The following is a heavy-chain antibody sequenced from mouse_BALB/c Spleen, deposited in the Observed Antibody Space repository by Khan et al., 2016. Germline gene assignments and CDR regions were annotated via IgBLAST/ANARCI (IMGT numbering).Heavy chain of an antibody. CDR3: ATMITTWSWFAY. V-gene: IGHV1-7*01. Sequence: QVQLQQSGAELAKPGASVKMSCKASGYTFTSYWMHWVKQRPGQGLEWIGYINPSTGYTEYNQKFKDKATLTADKSSSTAYMQLSSLTSEDSAVYYGATMITTWSWFAYWGQGTLVTVSA. CDR2: INPSTGYT. CDR1: GYTFTSYW. D-gene: IGHD2-4*01. J-gene: IGHJ3*01.